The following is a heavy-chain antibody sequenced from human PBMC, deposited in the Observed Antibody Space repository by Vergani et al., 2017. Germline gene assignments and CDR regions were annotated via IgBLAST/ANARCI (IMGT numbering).Heavy chain of an antibody. V-gene: IGHV3-21*01. CDR2: ISSSSSYI. J-gene: IGHJ6*03. CDR3: ARNRGRSGYDLYMDV. D-gene: IGHD5-12*01. CDR1: GFTFSSYS. Sequence: VQLVESGGGVVKPGGSLRLSCAASGFTFSSYSMNWVRQAPGKGLEWVSSISSSSSYIYYADSVKGRFTISRDNAKNSLYLQMNSLRAEDTAVYYCARNRGRSGYDLYMDVWGKGTTVTVSS.